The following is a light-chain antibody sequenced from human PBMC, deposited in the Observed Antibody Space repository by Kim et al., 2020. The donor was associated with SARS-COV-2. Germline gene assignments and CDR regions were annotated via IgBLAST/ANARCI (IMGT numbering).Light chain of an antibody. V-gene: IGKV3-20*01. J-gene: IGKJ4*01. CDR3: QQYGDSPLA. CDR1: QSVSSSY. Sequence: EIVLTQSPATLSLSPGERATLSCRASQSVSSSYLGWYQQKPGQAPRLLIYGASSRATGIPDRFSGSGSGTDFTLTITRLQPEDFAVYYCQQYGDSPLAFGGGTKVDIK. CDR2: GAS.